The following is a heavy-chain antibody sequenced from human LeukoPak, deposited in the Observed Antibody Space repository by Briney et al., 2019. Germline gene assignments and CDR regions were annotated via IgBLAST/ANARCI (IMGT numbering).Heavy chain of an antibody. CDR1: GYTFTGYY. Sequence: GASVKVSCKASGYTFTGYYMHWVRQAPGQGLEWMGWISAYNGNTNYAQKLQGRVTMTTDTSTSTAYMELRSLRSDDTAVYYCARDRINPKYPDAFDIWGQGTMVTVSS. D-gene: IGHD2-2*01. J-gene: IGHJ3*02. CDR2: ISAYNGNT. V-gene: IGHV1-18*04. CDR3: ARDRINPKYPDAFDI.